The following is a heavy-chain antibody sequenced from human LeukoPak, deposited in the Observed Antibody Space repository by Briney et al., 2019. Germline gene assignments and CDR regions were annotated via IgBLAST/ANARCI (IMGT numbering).Heavy chain of an antibody. CDR3: ARDNSFGPPVYYYYGMDV. CDR2: INPNSGGT. CDR1: GYTFTGYY. D-gene: IGHD3-10*01. Sequence: ASVKVSCKASGYTFTGYYMHWVRQAPGQGLEWMGWINPNSGGTNYAQKFQGRVTMTRDTSISTGYMELRSLRSDDTAVYYCARDNSFGPPVYYYYGMDVWGQGTTVTVSS. J-gene: IGHJ6*02. V-gene: IGHV1-2*02.